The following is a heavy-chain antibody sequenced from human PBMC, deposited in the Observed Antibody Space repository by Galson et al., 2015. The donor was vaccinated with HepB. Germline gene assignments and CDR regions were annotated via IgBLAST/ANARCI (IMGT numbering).Heavy chain of an antibody. CDR2: INPSGGST. J-gene: IGHJ6*02. V-gene: IGHV1-46*01. D-gene: IGHD2-15*01. CDR3: AGGYCSGGSCYTGGMDV. CDR1: GYTFTSYY. Sequence: SVKVSCKASGYTFTSYYMHWVRQAPGQGLEWMGIINPSGGSTSYAQKFQGRVTMTRDTSTSTVYMELSSLRSEDTAVYYCAGGYCSGGSCYTGGMDVWGQGTTVTVSS.